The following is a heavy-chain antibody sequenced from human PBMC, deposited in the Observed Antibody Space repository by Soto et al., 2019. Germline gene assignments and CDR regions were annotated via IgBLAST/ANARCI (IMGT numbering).Heavy chain of an antibody. D-gene: IGHD3-9*01. CDR3: AREGYYDILTGYSYYFDY. CDR2: IIPILGIA. Sequence: VQLVQSGAEVKKPGSSVKVSCKASGGTFSSYTISWVRQAPGQGLEWMGRIIPILGIANYAQKFQGRVTITADKSTSTAYMELSSLRSEDTAVYYCAREGYYDILTGYSYYFDYWGQGTLVTVSS. CDR1: GGTFSSYT. J-gene: IGHJ4*02. V-gene: IGHV1-69*02.